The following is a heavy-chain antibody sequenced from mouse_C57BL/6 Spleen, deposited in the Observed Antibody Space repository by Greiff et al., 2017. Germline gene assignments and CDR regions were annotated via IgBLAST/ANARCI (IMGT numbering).Heavy chain of an antibody. Sequence: QVQLQQSGAELVKPGASVKISCKASGYAFSSYWMNWVKQRPGQGLEWIGQIYPGDGDTNYNGKFKGKATLTADKSSSTAYMQLSSLTSEDSAVYFCARPAQATWFAYWGQGTLVTVSA. CDR3: ARPAQATWFAY. D-gene: IGHD3-2*02. V-gene: IGHV1-80*01. CDR2: IYPGDGDT. CDR1: GYAFSSYW. J-gene: IGHJ3*01.